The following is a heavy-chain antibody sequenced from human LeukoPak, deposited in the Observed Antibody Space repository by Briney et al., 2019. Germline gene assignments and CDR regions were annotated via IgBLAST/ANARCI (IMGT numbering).Heavy chain of an antibody. CDR1: GSSFTTYW. V-gene: IGHV5-51*01. D-gene: IGHD5-12*01. J-gene: IGHJ6*02. CDR3: ARGYSGYYYYYGMDV. CDR2: IYPGDSDT. Sequence: GESLKISCKTSGSSFTTYWIGWVRQMPGKGLEWMGFIYPGDSDTRYSTSFQGQVTISADKSISTAYLQWNSLKASDTAMYYCARGYSGYYYYYGMDVWGQGTSVTVSS.